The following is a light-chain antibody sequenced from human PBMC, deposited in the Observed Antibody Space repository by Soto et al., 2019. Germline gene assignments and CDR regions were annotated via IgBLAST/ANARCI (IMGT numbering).Light chain of an antibody. CDR1: SSNIGSFD. Sequence: QSVLTQPPSVSGAPGQRVTISCTGGSSNIGSFDVHWHQQVPGTAPKLLIYGNSIRPSGVPDRFSGSKSGTSASLAITGLQPEDETDYYCQTYDTSLSGYVFG. CDR2: GNS. CDR3: QTYDTSLSGYV. V-gene: IGLV1-40*01. J-gene: IGLJ6*01.